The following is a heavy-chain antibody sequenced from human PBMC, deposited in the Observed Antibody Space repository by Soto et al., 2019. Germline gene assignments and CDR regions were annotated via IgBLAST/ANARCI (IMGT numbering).Heavy chain of an antibody. CDR1: GGSISSEGYY. CDR3: ARVVATITGRPRDIDY. D-gene: IGHD5-12*01. J-gene: IGHJ4*02. V-gene: IGHV4-31*03. Sequence: PSETLSLTCTVSGGSISSEGYYWSWFRQLPGKGLEWIGDIYYSGTTYHNPSLRSRLTISGDASKNQFSLKLSSVTAADTAVYYCARVVATITGRPRDIDYWGQGTLVNVSS. CDR2: IYYSGTT.